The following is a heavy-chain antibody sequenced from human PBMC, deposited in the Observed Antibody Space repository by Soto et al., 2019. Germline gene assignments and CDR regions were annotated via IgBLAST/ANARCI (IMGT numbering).Heavy chain of an antibody. CDR3: AREETAWPLAYGLDV. Sequence: LRLSCAASGFTFSSYSIHWVRQAPGKGLEWVSSIDRRSDIYHADSVKGRFTISRDNAKNSVSLQMNSLRAEDTAVYYCAREETAWPLAYGLDVWGQGTTVTVSS. D-gene: IGHD2-21*02. CDR1: GFTFSSYS. V-gene: IGHV3-21*01. J-gene: IGHJ6*02. CDR2: IDRRSDI.